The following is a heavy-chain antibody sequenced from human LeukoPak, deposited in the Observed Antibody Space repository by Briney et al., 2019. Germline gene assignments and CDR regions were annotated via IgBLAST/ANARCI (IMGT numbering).Heavy chain of an antibody. CDR2: ISDSGGST. Sequence: GGSLRLSCAASGFTYSSSAMSWVRQAPGKGLEWVSTISDSGGSTYSADSVKGRFSISRDNSKTALYLQMSSLRAEDTAVYYWAKGIGNTSCYNYYGQGTLVTVSS. CDR1: GFTYSSSA. D-gene: IGHD2-2*02. J-gene: IGHJ4*02. CDR3: AKGIGNTSCYNY. V-gene: IGHV3-23*01.